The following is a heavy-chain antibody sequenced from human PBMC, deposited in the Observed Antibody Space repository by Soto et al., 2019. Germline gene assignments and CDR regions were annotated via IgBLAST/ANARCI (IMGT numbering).Heavy chain of an antibody. CDR3: ARGSPYGSGSPNWFDP. J-gene: IGHJ5*02. D-gene: IGHD3-10*01. V-gene: IGHV1-69*02. Sequence: SVKVSCKASGGTFSSYTISWVRQAPGQGLEWMGRIIPILGIANYAQKCQGRVTITADKSTSTAYMELSSLRSEDTAVYYCARGSPYGSGSPNWFDPWGQGTLVTSPQ. CDR2: IIPILGIA. CDR1: GGTFSSYT.